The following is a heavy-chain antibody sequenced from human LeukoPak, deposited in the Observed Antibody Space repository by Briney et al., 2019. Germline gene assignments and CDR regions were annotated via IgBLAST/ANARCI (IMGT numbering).Heavy chain of an antibody. CDR2: IIPILGIA. CDR3: ARHLPPCTGGSCYSNAFDL. J-gene: IGHJ3*01. D-gene: IGHD2-15*01. CDR1: GGTFSSYT. Sequence: SVKVSCKASGGTFSSYTISWVRQAPGQGLEWRGRIIPILGIANYAQKFQGRVTITADKSTSTAYMELSSLRSADTAVYYCARHLPPCTGGSCYSNAFDLWGQGTMVTVSS. V-gene: IGHV1-69*02.